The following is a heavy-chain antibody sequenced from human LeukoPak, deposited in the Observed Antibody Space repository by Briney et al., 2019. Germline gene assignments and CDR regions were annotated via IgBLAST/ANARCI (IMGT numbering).Heavy chain of an antibody. Sequence: PSETLSLTCTVSGGSISSYYWSWIRQPPGKGLEWIGYIYYSGSTNYNPSLKSRVTISVDTSKNQFSLKLSSVTAADTAVYYCARGSYCSGGSCYPDAFDIWGQGTMVTVSS. J-gene: IGHJ3*02. D-gene: IGHD2-15*01. V-gene: IGHV4-59*01. CDR2: IYYSGST. CDR1: GGSISSYY. CDR3: ARGSYCSGGSCYPDAFDI.